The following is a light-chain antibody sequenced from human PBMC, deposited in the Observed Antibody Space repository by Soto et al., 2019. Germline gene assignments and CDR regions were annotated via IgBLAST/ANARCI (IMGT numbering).Light chain of an antibody. CDR2: AAS. CDR1: QSVSSNY. V-gene: IGKV3-20*01. Sequence: EIVLTQSPGTLSLSPGDRATLSCRASQSVSSNYLAWYQQKAGQAPRLLTYAASDRATGIPARFTGSGSGTDFTLTISRLEPEDFAVYYCQQYGTSPTFGGGTKVEIK. J-gene: IGKJ4*01. CDR3: QQYGTSPT.